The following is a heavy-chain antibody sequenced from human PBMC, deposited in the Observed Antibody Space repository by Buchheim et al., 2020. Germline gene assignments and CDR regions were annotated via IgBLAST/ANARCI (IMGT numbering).Heavy chain of an antibody. CDR3: ARVEAAAGPGNYYSDY. CDR1: GGSISSSSYY. J-gene: IGHJ4*02. V-gene: IGHV4-39*07. Sequence: QLQLQESGPGLVKPSETLSLTCTVSGGSISSSSYYWGWIRQPPGKGLEWIGSIYYSGSTYYNPSLKSRVTISVDTSKNQFSLKLSSVTAADTAVYYCARVEAAAGPGNYYSDYWGQGTL. D-gene: IGHD6-13*01. CDR2: IYYSGST.